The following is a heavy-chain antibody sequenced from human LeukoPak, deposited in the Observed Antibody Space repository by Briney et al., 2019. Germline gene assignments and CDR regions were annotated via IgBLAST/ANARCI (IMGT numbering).Heavy chain of an antibody. D-gene: IGHD5-24*01. J-gene: IGHJ4*02. CDR1: GGAFSSYY. CDR2: IYYSGST. V-gene: IGHV4-59*01. CDR3: ARARDGYNPTYFDY. Sequence: SETLSLTCTVSGGAFSSYYWSWIRQPPGKGLEWIAYIYYSGSTNYNPALKSRITISVDTSKNLFSLKLSSVTAADTAVYYCARARDGYNPTYFDYWGQGTLVTVSS.